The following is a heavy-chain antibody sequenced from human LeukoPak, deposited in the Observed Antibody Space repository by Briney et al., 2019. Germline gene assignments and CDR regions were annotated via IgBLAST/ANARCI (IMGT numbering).Heavy chain of an antibody. CDR2: INPSGGST. Sequence: ASVKVSCKASGYTFTSYYMHWARQAPGQGLEWMGIINPSGGSTSYAQKFQGRVTMTRNTSISTAYMELSSLRSEDTAVYYCARGQEGYHGIWGQGTLVTVSS. CDR3: ARGQEGYHGI. V-gene: IGHV1-46*01. CDR1: GYTFTSYY. J-gene: IGHJ4*02. D-gene: IGHD5-18*01.